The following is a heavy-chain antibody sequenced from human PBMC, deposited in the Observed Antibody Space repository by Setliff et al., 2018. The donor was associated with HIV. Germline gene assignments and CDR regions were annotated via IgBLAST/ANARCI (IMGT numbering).Heavy chain of an antibody. Sequence: PGGSLRLSCAASGFTFDDYAMHWVRQAPGKGLEWVSGISWNSGSIGYADSVKGRFTISRDNAKNSLYLQMNSLRAEDTALYYCAKADIAAAGFPAWGQGTLVTVSS. V-gene: IGHV3-9*01. D-gene: IGHD6-13*01. CDR1: GFTFDDYA. CDR3: AKADIAAAGFPA. J-gene: IGHJ5*02. CDR2: ISWNSGSI.